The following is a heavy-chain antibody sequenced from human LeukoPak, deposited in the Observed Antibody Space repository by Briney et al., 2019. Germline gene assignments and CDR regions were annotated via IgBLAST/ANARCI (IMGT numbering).Heavy chain of an antibody. Sequence: GGSLRLSCAASGFTFSSYAMHWVRQAPGKGLEWVAVISYDGSNKYYADSVKGRFTISRDNSKNTLYLQMNSLRAEDTAVYYCAKDQSSSLYFDYWGQGTLVTVSS. V-gene: IGHV3-30-3*01. CDR2: ISYDGSNK. CDR1: GFTFSSYA. J-gene: IGHJ4*02. CDR3: AKDQSSSLYFDY. D-gene: IGHD6-13*01.